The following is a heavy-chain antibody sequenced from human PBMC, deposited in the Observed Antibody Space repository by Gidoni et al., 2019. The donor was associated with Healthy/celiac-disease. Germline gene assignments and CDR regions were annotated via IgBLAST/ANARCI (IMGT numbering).Heavy chain of an antibody. CDR1: GGSFSGYY. CDR3: ARHKTLGYCSGGSCHNYYYYGMDV. J-gene: IGHJ6*02. D-gene: IGHD2-15*01. CDR2: SNHSGST. Sequence: QVQLQQWGAGLLKPSETLSLTCVVYGGSFSGYYWSWIRQPPGKGLEWMGESNHSGSTNYNPSRKSRVTISVDTSKNQFSLKLSSVTAAATAVYYCARHKTLGYCSGGSCHNYYYYGMDVWGQGTTVTVSS. V-gene: IGHV4-34*01.